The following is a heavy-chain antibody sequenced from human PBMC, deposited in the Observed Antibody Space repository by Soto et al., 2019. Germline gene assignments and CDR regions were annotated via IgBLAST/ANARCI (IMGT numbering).Heavy chain of an antibody. CDR1: GFTFDDYA. V-gene: IGHV3-9*01. J-gene: IGHJ3*02. CDR2: ISWNRGSI. D-gene: IGHD3-10*01. Sequence: EVQLVESGGGLVQPGRSLRLSCAASGFTFDDYAMHWVRQAAGKGLEWVSGISWNRGSIAYADSVKGRFTISRDNAKNSLYLQMNSLRAEDTALYYCAKELYYGSAQYAFDIWGQGTMVTVSS. CDR3: AKELYYGSAQYAFDI.